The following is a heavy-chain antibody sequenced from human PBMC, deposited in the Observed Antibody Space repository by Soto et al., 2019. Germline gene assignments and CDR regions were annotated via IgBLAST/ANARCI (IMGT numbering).Heavy chain of an antibody. J-gene: IGHJ6*02. CDR1: GFTFSSYA. CDR2: ISSSGGAT. CDR3: AKDKGSTVSPSDDYSTGMDV. D-gene: IGHD4-17*01. V-gene: IGHV3-23*01. Sequence: EVQLLESGGGLVQPGGSLRLSCAASGFTFSSYAMNWVRQAPGKGLEWVSGISSSGGATYYADSVKGRFTISRSNSKNTLYLQMNSLRAEGTAVYYCAKDKGSTVSPSDDYSTGMDVWGQGTTVTVSS.